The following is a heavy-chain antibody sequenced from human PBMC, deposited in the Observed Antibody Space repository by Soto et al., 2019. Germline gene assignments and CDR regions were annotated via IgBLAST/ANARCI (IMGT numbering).Heavy chain of an antibody. Sequence: EVQLVESGGGLVKPGGSLRVSCAASGFTLSSHSMNWVRQAPGKGLEWVSFIGSNSHYIYYADSVKGRFTISRDNAKNSVYLQMNSLRAEDTAVYYCARDQTTGTTYAWDAFDTWGQGTMVTVSS. J-gene: IGHJ3*02. CDR2: IGSNSHYI. CDR1: GFTLSSHS. D-gene: IGHD1-1*01. CDR3: ARDQTTGTTYAWDAFDT. V-gene: IGHV3-21*06.